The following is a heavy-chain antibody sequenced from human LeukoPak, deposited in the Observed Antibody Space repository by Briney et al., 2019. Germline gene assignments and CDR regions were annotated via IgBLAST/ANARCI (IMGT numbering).Heavy chain of an antibody. J-gene: IGHJ3*02. V-gene: IGHV3-23*01. Sequence: SCKASGGTFSSYAMSWVRQAPGKGLEWVSAISGSGGNTYYADSVKGRFTISRDNSKNTLYLQMNSLRAEDTAVYYCAKSFYGSGRFNAFDIWGQGTMVTVSS. CDR3: AKSFYGSGRFNAFDI. CDR1: GGTFSSYA. CDR2: ISGSGGNT. D-gene: IGHD3-10*01.